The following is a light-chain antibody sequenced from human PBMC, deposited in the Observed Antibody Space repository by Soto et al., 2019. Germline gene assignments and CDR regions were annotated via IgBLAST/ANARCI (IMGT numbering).Light chain of an antibody. CDR2: GAS. CDR1: QSISSSY. V-gene: IGKV3-20*01. CDR3: QQYSSSPPEFS. J-gene: IGKJ3*01. Sequence: EIVLTQSQGTLSLSPGERATLSCRASQSISSSYLAWYQQRPGQAPRLLIFGASYRATGIPDRFIGSESVTDFTLTISRLEPEDFAVYYCQQYSSSPPEFSFGPGTRVDSK.